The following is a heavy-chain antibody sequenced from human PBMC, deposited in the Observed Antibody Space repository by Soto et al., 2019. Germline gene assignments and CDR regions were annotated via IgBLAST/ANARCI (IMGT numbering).Heavy chain of an antibody. CDR2: IIPILGIA. CDR1: GGTFSSST. V-gene: IGHV1-69*08. D-gene: IGHD2-2*01. Sequence: QVQLVQSGAEVKKPGSSVKVSCKASGGTFSSSTISWLRQAPGQGLEGMGRIIPILGIATYAQKFQGRVTIPADKSTSTAYMERSSLRSEDRAVYYCARDCSSTSCPRPGYWGQGTLVTVSS. J-gene: IGHJ4*02. CDR3: ARDCSSTSCPRPGY.